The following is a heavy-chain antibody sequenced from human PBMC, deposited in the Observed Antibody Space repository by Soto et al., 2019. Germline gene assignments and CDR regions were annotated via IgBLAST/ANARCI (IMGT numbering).Heavy chain of an antibody. CDR2: IIPIFGTA. Sequence: GPSVKVSCKASGGTFSSYAISWVRQAPGQGLEWMGGIIPIFGTANYAQKFQGRVTITADESTSTAYMELSSLRSEDTAVYYCARGLTTKFNYYYYGMDVWGQGTTVTVSS. J-gene: IGHJ6*02. V-gene: IGHV1-69*13. CDR3: ARGLTTKFNYYYYGMDV. CDR1: GGTFSSYA. D-gene: IGHD4-4*01.